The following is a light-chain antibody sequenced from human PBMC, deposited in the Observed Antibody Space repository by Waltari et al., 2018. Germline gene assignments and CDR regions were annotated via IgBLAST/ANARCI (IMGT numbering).Light chain of an antibody. CDR2: NLI. CDR1: SRAIGGFHF. Sequence: QSALTQPAPVPGPPGQPITISSTGRSRAIGGFHFVSWYQQHPGKAPKVMIYNLINRPSGISVRFLGSKLCNPASLTISGLQAEDEADYYCCSYTSSRTVVFGGGTKLTVL. CDR3: CSYTSSRTVV. V-gene: IGLV2-14*03. J-gene: IGLJ3*02.